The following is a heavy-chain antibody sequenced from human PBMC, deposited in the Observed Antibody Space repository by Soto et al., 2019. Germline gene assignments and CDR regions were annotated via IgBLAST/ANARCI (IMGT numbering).Heavy chain of an antibody. CDR1: GFTFSVYA. V-gene: IGHV3-23*01. D-gene: IGHD3-10*01. Sequence: EVQLLESGGGMEQPGGSLRLSCVASGFTFSVYAMSWVRQAPGKGLVWVSGIGGSGGDIYYADSVKGRFTISRDNSKNTLYLQMTGLRAEDTAVYYCAKKQGSLGSSYYFQYWGLGTLVTVFS. CDR2: IGGSGGDI. J-gene: IGHJ1*01. CDR3: AKKQGSLGSSYYFQY.